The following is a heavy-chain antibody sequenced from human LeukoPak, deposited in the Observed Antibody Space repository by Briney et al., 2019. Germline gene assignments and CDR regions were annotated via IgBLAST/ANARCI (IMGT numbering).Heavy chain of an antibody. CDR1: GFTFSDYN. V-gene: IGHV3-11*04. CDR3: ATLSYYALDY. CDR2: ISSSGGTK. J-gene: IGHJ4*02. D-gene: IGHD3-10*01. Sequence: VGSLRLSCAVSGFTFSDYNMTWIRQAPGKGLEWVSHISSSGGTKYYADSVKGRFTISRDNAKNSLYLQMNSLRAEDTAVYYCATLSYYALDYWGQGTLVTVSS.